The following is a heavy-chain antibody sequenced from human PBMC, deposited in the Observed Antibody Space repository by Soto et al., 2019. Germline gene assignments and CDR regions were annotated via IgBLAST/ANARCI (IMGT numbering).Heavy chain of an antibody. D-gene: IGHD1-26*01. CDR1: GFIFTDYA. J-gene: IGHJ3*02. Sequence: AQLEESGGGLVQPGRSLRLSCAASGFIFTDYAIHWVRQAPGKGLEWVSGVNWNSGYIGYSDSVKGRFTISRDNAKKSVYLQMDSLRAEDTALYFCSKDGNWGAVRTGDAFDIWGHGTMVTVSS. V-gene: IGHV3-9*01. CDR2: VNWNSGYI. CDR3: SKDGNWGAVRTGDAFDI.